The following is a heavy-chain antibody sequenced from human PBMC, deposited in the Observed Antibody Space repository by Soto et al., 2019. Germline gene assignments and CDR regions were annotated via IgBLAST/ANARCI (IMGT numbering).Heavy chain of an antibody. D-gene: IGHD2-2*03. Sequence: ASVKVSCKASGYTFTSYAMHWVRQAPGQRLEWMGWINAGNGNTKYSQKFQGRVTITADESTSTAYMELSSLRSEDTAVYYCARGLDIVLVPAAIPWFDPWGQGTLVTVSS. CDR3: ARGLDIVLVPAAIPWFDP. CDR2: INAGNGNT. J-gene: IGHJ5*02. V-gene: IGHV1-3*01. CDR1: GYTFTSYA.